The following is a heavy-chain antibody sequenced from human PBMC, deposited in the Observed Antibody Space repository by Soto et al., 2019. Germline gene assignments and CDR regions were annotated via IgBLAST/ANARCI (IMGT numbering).Heavy chain of an antibody. Sequence: GGSLRLSCAASGFTFSSYGMHWVRQAPGKGLEWVAVIWYDGSNKYYADSVKGRFTISRDNSKNTLYLQMNSLRAEDTAVYYCARDNYYDSSGAASLDYWGQGTLVTVSS. V-gene: IGHV3-33*01. CDR3: ARDNYYDSSGAASLDY. J-gene: IGHJ4*02. D-gene: IGHD3-22*01. CDR1: GFTFSSYG. CDR2: IWYDGSNK.